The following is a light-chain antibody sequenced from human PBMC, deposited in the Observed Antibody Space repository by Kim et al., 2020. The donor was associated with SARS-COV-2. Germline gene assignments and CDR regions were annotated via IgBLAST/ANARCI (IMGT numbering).Light chain of an antibody. CDR3: QQHTNWPLT. J-gene: IGKJ4*01. Sequence: EVVMTQSPATLSVSTGERVTLSCRASQTVRNNCLVWYQQKPGQAPRVLIYGVSTRATGIPARFSGSGSGTEFTLTISSLQSEDLGIYYCQQHTNWPLTFGGGTKVDIK. CDR2: GVS. CDR1: QTVRNN. V-gene: IGKV3-15*01.